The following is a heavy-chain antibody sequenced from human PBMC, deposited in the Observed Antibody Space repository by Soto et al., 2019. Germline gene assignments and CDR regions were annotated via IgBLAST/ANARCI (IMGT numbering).Heavy chain of an antibody. V-gene: IGHV1-8*01. CDR3: ARGSSGWYGPVDFDD. Sequence: ASVKVSCKASGYTFTSYDINWVRQATGQGLEWMGWMNPNSGNTGYAQKFQGRVTMTRNTSISTAYMELSSLRSEDTAVYYCARGSSGWYGPVDFDDWGQGTLVTVSS. D-gene: IGHD6-19*01. J-gene: IGHJ4*02. CDR1: GYTFTSYD. CDR2: MNPNSGNT.